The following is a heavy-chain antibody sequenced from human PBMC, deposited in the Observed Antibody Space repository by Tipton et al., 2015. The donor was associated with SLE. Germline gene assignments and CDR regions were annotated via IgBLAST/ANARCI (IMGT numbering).Heavy chain of an antibody. CDR1: GFTFDDYA. J-gene: IGHJ6*02. CDR2: INWNSETI. CDR3: AKDSSEPRRYYYYGMDV. V-gene: IGHV3-9*01. Sequence: SLRLSCAASGFTFDDYAMHWVRQAPGKGLEWVSGINWNSETINYADSVKGRFTISRDNAKNSLYLQMNSLRAEDAAIYYCAKDSSEPRRYYYYGMDVWGQGTTVTVSS. D-gene: IGHD3-10*01.